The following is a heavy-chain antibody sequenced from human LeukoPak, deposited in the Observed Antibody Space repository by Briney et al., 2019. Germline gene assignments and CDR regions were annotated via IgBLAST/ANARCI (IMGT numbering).Heavy chain of an antibody. V-gene: IGHV3-23*01. CDR2: ISGSGGST. Sequence: PGGSLRLSCAASGFTFSSYAMSWVRRAPGKGLEWVSAISGSGGSTYYADSVKGRFTISRDNSKNTLYLSMNSLRAEDTAVYHCAKDGYCSSTNCFPDWYFDLWGRGTLVTASS. J-gene: IGHJ2*01. CDR1: GFTFSSYA. D-gene: IGHD2-2*01. CDR3: AKDGYCSSTNCFPDWYFDL.